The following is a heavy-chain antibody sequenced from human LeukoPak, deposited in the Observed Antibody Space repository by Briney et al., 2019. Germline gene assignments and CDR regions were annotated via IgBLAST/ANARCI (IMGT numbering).Heavy chain of an antibody. D-gene: IGHD2-15*01. Sequence: SGTLSLTCAVSGDSISSPKWWSWVRQPPGKGLEWIGEVYHSGSANYNPSVKSRVTLSVDKSKNQFSLRLTPATAADTAVYYCARDLRGIVAPPRWGQGTLVSVSS. V-gene: IGHV4-4*02. CDR2: VYHSGSA. J-gene: IGHJ4*02. CDR1: GDSISSPKW. CDR3: ARDLRGIVAPPR.